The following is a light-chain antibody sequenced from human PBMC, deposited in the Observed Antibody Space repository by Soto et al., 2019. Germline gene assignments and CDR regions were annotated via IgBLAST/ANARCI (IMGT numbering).Light chain of an antibody. Sequence: IVLTQVPGVPSLSPGERATLSCRASQSVSTNLAWYQQIPGQAPRLLIYGASTRATGIPARFSGSGSGTEFTLTISSLQSQDFAVYYCQQYKNWPLLTFGGGTKVDIK. J-gene: IGKJ4*01. CDR2: GAS. CDR3: QQYKNWPLLT. V-gene: IGKV3-15*01. CDR1: QSVSTN.